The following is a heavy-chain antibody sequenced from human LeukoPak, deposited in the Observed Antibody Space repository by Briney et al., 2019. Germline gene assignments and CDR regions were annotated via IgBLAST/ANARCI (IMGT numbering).Heavy chain of an antibody. CDR2: IYYSGST. V-gene: IGHV4-59*01. Sequence: PSETLSLTCTVSGGSISSYYWSWLPQPPGKGLEWFGYIYYSGSTNYNPSLKSRVTITEDTSKSQCSLELSSVTAADTAVYYCARSTGGDSSGYNDYWGQGTLVTVSS. CDR1: GGSISSYY. CDR3: ARSTGGDSSGYNDY. D-gene: IGHD3-22*01. J-gene: IGHJ4*02.